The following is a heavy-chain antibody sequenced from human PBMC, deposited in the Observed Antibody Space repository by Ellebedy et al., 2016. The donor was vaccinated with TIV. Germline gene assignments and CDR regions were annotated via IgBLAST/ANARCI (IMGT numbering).Heavy chain of an antibody. CDR2: INSDGSST. CDR3: ARYTNLPFDY. V-gene: IGHV3-74*01. Sequence: GESLKISCAASGFTFSSYWMHWVRQAPGKGLVWVSRINSDGSSTSYADSVKGRFTISRDNAKNTLYLQMNSLRADDTAIYYCARYTNLPFDYWGQGTLVTVSS. J-gene: IGHJ4*02. D-gene: IGHD2-8*01. CDR1: GFTFSSYW.